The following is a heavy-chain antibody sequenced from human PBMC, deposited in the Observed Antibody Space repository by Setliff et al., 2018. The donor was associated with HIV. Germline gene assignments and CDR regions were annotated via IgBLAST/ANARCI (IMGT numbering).Heavy chain of an antibody. Sequence: PSETLSLTCSVSGASVSDHHWTWIRQTAEKRLEYIGRICFSGGSNYNPSLSSRVTMSVDTSNNQFSLRLKSVTSADTAVYYCARLRSSNGLFCLLDSWGQGTRVTVSS. J-gene: IGHJ4*02. CDR3: ARLRSSNGLFCLLDS. CDR1: GASVSDHH. V-gene: IGHV4-4*07. CDR2: ICFSGGS. D-gene: IGHD2-8*01.